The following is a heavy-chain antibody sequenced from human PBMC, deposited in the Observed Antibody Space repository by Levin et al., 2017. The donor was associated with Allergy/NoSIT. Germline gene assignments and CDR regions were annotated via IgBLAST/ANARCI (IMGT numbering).Heavy chain of an antibody. D-gene: IGHD3-10*01. J-gene: IGHJ4*02. V-gene: IGHV4-34*01. CDR3: ARWEGWFGELGSNYFNY. CDR2: INHSGST. CDR1: GGSFSGYY. Sequence: PSETLSLTCAVFGGSFSGYYWSWIRQPPGKGLEWIGEINHSGSTNYSPSLKSRVTISVDTSKNQFSLKLTSVTAADTAVYYCARWEGWFGELGSNYFNYWGQGTLVTVSS.